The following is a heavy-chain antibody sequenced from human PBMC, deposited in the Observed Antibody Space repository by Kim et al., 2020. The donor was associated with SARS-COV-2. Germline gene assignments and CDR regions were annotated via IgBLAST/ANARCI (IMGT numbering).Heavy chain of an antibody. J-gene: IGHJ4*02. D-gene: IGHD1-26*01. V-gene: IGHV3-33*05. Sequence: GSLRLSCAASGFTFSSYGMHWVRQAPGKGLEWVAVISYDGSNKYYADSVKGRFTISRDNSKNTLYLQMNSLRAEDTAVYYCARDGGPTPGGSALDYWGQGTLVTVSS. CDR3: ARDGGPTPGGSALDY. CDR2: ISYDGSNK. CDR1: GFTFSSYG.